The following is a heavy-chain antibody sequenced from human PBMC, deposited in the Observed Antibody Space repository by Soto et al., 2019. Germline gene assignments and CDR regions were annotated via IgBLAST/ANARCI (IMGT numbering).Heavy chain of an antibody. CDR2: TYYRSKWHS. Sequence: SQTPSLTCSLSGDNVPNKKAAWYWVKQSPSRGLEWLGRTYYRSKWHSGYAVSVRSRISISPDTSKNRFSLQLNSVTPDDTAVYYCARSGPGGYIDYWGRGTLVTVSS. J-gene: IGHJ4*02. V-gene: IGHV6-1*01. CDR3: ARSGPGGYIDY. CDR1: GDNVPNKKAA. D-gene: IGHD3-22*01.